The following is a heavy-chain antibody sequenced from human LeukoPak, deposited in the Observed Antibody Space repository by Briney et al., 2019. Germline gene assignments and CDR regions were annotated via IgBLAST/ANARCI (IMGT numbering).Heavy chain of an antibody. Sequence: PGGSLRLSCAASGFTFSSYAMSWVRQAPGKGLEWVSAISGSGGSTYYADSVKGRFTISRDNSKNTLYLQMNSLRAEDTAVYYCAKDLSSPPSRRTTRMGGLFDYWGQGTLVTVSS. D-gene: IGHD6-13*01. CDR2: ISGSGGST. CDR1: GFTFSSYA. V-gene: IGHV3-23*01. J-gene: IGHJ4*02. CDR3: AKDLSSPPSRRTTRMGGLFDY.